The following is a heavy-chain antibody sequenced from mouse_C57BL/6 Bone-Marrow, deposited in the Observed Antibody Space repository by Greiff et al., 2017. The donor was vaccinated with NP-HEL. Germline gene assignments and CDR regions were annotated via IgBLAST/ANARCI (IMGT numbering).Heavy chain of an antibody. CDR1: GFTFSSYT. J-gene: IGHJ2*01. CDR2: ISGGGGNT. CDR3: AREPPWYFDY. V-gene: IGHV5-9*01. Sequence: EVKLVESGGGLVKPGGSLKLSCAASGFTFSSYTMSWVRQTPEKRLEWVATISGGGGNTYYPDSVKGRFTISRDNAKNTLYLQMSSLRSEDTALYYCAREPPWYFDYWGQGTTLTVSS.